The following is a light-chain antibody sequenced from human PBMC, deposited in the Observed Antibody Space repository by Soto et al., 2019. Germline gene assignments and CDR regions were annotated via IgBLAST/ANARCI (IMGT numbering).Light chain of an antibody. J-gene: IGKJ4*01. CDR3: QQYGSSPLT. V-gene: IGKV3-20*01. CDR1: QSVRSSY. Sequence: EIVLTQSPGTLSLSPGERATLSCGASQSVRSSYLAWYQQKPGQAPRLLFYGASSRATGIPDRFSGSGSGTDFTLTISRLEPEDFALYYCQQYGSSPLTFGGGTKVDIK. CDR2: GAS.